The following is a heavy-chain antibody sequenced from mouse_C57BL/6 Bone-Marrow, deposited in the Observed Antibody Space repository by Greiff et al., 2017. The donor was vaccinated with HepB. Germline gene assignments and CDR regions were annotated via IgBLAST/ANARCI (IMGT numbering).Heavy chain of an antibody. Sequence: EVKLEESGGGLVQPGGSMKLSCVASGFTFSNYWMNWVLQSPEKGLEWVAQIRLKSDNYATHYAESVKGRFTISRDDSKSSVYLQMNNLRAEDTGIYYCSITTVVAHYAMDYWGQGTSVTVSS. D-gene: IGHD1-1*01. J-gene: IGHJ4*01. CDR1: GFTFSNYW. CDR3: SITTVVAHYAMDY. V-gene: IGHV6-3*01. CDR2: IRLKSDNYAT.